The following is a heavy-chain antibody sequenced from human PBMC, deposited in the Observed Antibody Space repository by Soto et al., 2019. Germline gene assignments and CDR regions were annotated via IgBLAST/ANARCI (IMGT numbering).Heavy chain of an antibody. D-gene: IGHD1-1*01. Sequence: QVQLQQWGAGLLKPSETLSLTCAVSSGPFSGYYWSWIRQSPGKGLEWIGEISHSGSTNYNPSLNSRVTISVDTSKNQFSLKLSSVTAADTAVYYCAISSITNDACDIWGQGILVTVSS. CDR3: AISSITNDACDI. CDR2: ISHSGST. J-gene: IGHJ3*02. V-gene: IGHV4-34*01. CDR1: SGPFSGYY.